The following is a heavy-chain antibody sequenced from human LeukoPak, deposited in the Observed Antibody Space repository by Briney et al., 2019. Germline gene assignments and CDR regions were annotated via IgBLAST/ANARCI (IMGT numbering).Heavy chain of an antibody. D-gene: IGHD6-19*01. Sequence: ASVKVSCKASGYTFTSYYMRWVRQAPGLGLEWMGKINPSGGNTAYAQKFQGRVTMTRDTSTSTVYMELTSLRSDDTAVYYCAKCRLSSSGSADYWGQGTLVTVPS. J-gene: IGHJ4*02. CDR2: INPSGGNT. V-gene: IGHV1-46*01. CDR1: GYTFTSYY. CDR3: AKCRLSSSGSADY.